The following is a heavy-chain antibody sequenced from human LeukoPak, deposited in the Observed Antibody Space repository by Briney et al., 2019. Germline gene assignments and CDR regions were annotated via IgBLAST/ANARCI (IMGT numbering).Heavy chain of an antibody. CDR1: GGTFSSYA. CDR3: ARGRYSSSWDLFDY. J-gene: IGHJ4*02. CDR2: IIPIFGTA. D-gene: IGHD6-13*01. V-gene: IGHV1-69*01. Sequence: SVKVSCKASGGTFSSYAISWVRQAPGQGLEWMGGIIPIFGTANYAQKFQGRVTITADESTSTAYMELSSPRSEDTAVYYCARGRYSSSWDLFDYWGQGTLVTVSS.